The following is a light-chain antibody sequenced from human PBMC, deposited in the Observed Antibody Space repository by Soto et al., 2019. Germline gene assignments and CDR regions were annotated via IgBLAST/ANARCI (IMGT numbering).Light chain of an antibody. V-gene: IGLV2-14*03. CDR1: SSDVGRYNY. J-gene: IGLJ1*01. Sequence: QSVLAQPASVSGSRGQSITISCTGTSSDVGRYNYVSWFQQHPGKVPKLIIYDVSNWPSGVSDRFSGSKSGNTASLTISGLQAEDEADYYCSSYTSSNTEVFGTGTKVTVL. CDR3: SSYTSSNTEV. CDR2: DVS.